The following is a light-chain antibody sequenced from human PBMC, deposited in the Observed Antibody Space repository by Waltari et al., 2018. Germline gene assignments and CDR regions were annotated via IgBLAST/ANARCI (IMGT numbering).Light chain of an antibody. CDR2: LGS. V-gene: IGKV2-28*01. J-gene: IGKJ4*01. CDR1: QSLLYSNGYNY. Sequence: EIVLTQSPLSLPVTPGEPASISCRSSQSLLYSNGYNYLDWYLQKPGQSPQLLIYLGSNRASGVPDRFRGSGSGTDFTLKITRVEAEYVGVYYCMQALQTPLTFGGGTKVEIK. CDR3: MQALQTPLT.